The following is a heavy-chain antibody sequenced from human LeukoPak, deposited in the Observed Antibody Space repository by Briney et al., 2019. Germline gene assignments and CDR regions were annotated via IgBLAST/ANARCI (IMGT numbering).Heavy chain of an antibody. V-gene: IGHV1-46*01. D-gene: IGHD1-26*01. CDR2: INPSGGST. CDR3: ARDNSVGETAWWFDP. J-gene: IGHJ5*02. CDR1: GYTFTSYY. Sequence: ASVKVSCKASGYTFTSYYMHWVRQAPGHGLEWMGIINPSGGSTSYAQKFQGRLTMTRDMFTSTDYMELTSLTSDDTAVYYCARDNSVGETAWWFDPWGQGTLVTVSS.